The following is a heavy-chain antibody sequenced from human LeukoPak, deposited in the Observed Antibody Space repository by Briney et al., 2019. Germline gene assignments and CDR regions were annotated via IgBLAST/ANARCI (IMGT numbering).Heavy chain of an antibody. Sequence: AASVEVSCKASGYTFTGYYMHWVRQAPGQGLEWMGWINPNSGGTNYAQKFQGRVTMTRDTSISTAYMELSRLRSDDTAVYYCARRDGYNFNWFDPWGQGTLVTVSS. V-gene: IGHV1-2*02. CDR2: INPNSGGT. J-gene: IGHJ5*02. CDR1: GYTFTGYY. D-gene: IGHD5-24*01. CDR3: ARRDGYNFNWFDP.